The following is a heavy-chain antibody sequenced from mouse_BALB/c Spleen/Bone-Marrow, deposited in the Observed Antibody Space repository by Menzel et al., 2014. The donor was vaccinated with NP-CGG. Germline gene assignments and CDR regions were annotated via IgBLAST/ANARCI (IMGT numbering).Heavy chain of an antibody. D-gene: IGHD3-2*01. CDR2: IRSKSNNYAT. J-gene: IGHJ3*01. CDR1: GFTFNTYA. Sequence: DVQLVESGGGLVQPKGSLKLSCAASGFTFNTYAMNWVRQAPGKGLEWVARIRSKSNNYATYYADSVKDRFTISRDDSQSLLYLQMNNVKTEDQAMYYCVRRDSSGYWFAYWGQGTLVTVSA. V-gene: IGHV10-1*02. CDR3: VRRDSSGYWFAY.